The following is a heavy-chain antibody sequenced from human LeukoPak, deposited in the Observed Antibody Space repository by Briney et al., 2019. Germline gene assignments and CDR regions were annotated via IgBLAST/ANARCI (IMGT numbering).Heavy chain of an antibody. Sequence: KPSETLSLTCTVSGYSIRSDYYWGWIRQPPGKGLEWIGSIYHRGRSYYNPSLERRVTMSVDTSKIQFSLNLNSVTAADTAVYYCAVSTVGAPVPQPFDIWGQGTWVTVSS. D-gene: IGHD1-26*01. CDR2: IYHRGRS. J-gene: IGHJ3*02. CDR3: AVSTVGAPVPQPFDI. CDR1: GYSIRSDYY. V-gene: IGHV4-38-2*02.